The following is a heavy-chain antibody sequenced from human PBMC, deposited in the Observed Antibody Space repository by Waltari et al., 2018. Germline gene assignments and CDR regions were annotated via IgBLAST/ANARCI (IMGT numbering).Heavy chain of an antibody. J-gene: IGHJ4*02. CDR2: VYYNGAT. V-gene: IGHV4-39*07. Sequence: QMKLQESGPGLVKPSETLSLICIVSGGSISTTTDYWGWIRQPPGKGLGWIGTVYYNGATQYNPSLESRVSVSIDTSKNRFSLKMTSVTAADTGFYYCARELRGFITEASPESMWGQGTLVTVSS. CDR3: ARELRGFITEASPESM. D-gene: IGHD2-15*01. CDR1: GGSISTTTDY.